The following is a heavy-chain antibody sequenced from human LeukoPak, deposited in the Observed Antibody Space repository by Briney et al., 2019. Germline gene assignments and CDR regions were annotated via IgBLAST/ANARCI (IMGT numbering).Heavy chain of an antibody. CDR2: IIPIFDTA. V-gene: IGHV1-69*05. D-gene: IGHD2-2*01. J-gene: IGHJ5*02. Sequence: SVKVSCKASGGTFSSYAISWVRHAPGQGLEWMGGIIPIFDTANYAQKFQGRVTITTDESTSTAYMELSSLRSEDTAVYYCARGVVPAAIDQFDPWGQGTLVTVSS. CDR3: ARGVVPAAIDQFDP. CDR1: GGTFSSYA.